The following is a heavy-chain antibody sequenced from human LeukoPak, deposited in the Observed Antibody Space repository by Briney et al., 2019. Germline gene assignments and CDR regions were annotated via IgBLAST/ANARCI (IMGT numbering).Heavy chain of an antibody. CDR3: ARGIRFLEWLSGFDY. J-gene: IGHJ4*02. Sequence: PGGSLRLSCAASGFTFDDYGMSWVRQVPGKGLEWVSGINWNGGSTGYADSVKGRFTISRDNAKNSLYLQMDSLRVEDTALYYCARGIRFLEWLSGFDYWGQGTPVTVSS. V-gene: IGHV3-20*04. CDR1: GFTFDDYG. D-gene: IGHD3-3*01. CDR2: INWNGGST.